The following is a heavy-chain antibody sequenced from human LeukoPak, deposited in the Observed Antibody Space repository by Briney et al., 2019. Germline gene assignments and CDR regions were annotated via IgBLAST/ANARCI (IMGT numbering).Heavy chain of an antibody. V-gene: IGHV3-23*01. J-gene: IGHJ4*02. Sequence: GGSLRLSCAASGFTVSSNYMSWVRQAPGKGLEWVSSITANGDATYYADSVKGRFTISRDNSKNTLYLQMSSLRAGDTAVYYCATFGVIVRNDYLDYWGRGALVAVSS. CDR3: ATFGVIVRNDYLDY. CDR1: GFTVSSNY. D-gene: IGHD3-3*01. CDR2: ITANGDAT.